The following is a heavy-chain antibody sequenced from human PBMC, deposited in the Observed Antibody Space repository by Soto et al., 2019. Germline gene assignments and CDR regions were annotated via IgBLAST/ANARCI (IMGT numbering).Heavy chain of an antibody. J-gene: IGHJ4*02. D-gene: IGHD1-1*01. CDR2: IHPGNSDA. CDR3: ARQDGAANYYFDL. CDR1: GYTFASYW. V-gene: IGHV5-51*01. Sequence: GESLKISCMGSGYTFASYWIGWVRQMPGKGLEWMGIIHPGNSDARYSPSFQGQVTISADKSISTAYLQWSSLKASDTAIYYCARQDGAANYYFDLWGQGTLVTVSS.